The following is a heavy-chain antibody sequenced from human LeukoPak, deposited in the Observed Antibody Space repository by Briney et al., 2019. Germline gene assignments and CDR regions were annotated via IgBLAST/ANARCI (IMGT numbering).Heavy chain of an antibody. J-gene: IGHJ4*02. D-gene: IGHD3-3*01. V-gene: IGHV1-2*04. CDR2: INPNSGGT. Sequence: ASVKVSCKASGYTFTGYYMHWVRQAPGQGLERMGWINPNSGGTNYAQKFQGWVTMTRDTSISTAYMELNSLTSEDTAVYYCARGRLDFLRPFDHWGQGTPVTVSS. CDR1: GYTFTGYY. CDR3: ARGRLDFLRPFDH.